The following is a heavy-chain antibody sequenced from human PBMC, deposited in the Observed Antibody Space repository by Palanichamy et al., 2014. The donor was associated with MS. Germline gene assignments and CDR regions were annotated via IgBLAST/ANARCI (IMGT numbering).Heavy chain of an antibody. CDR2: ISYDGSNK. Sequence: QVQRGGRSGGRRGPAWEVPRDSPVQPLDSPSVAMLCTGSARRPGKGLEWVAVISYDGSNKYYADSVKGRFTISRDNSKNTLYLQMNSLRAEDTAVYYCARERYYYDSSGFLAYWGQGTLVTVSS. D-gene: IGHD3-22*01. J-gene: IGHJ4*02. V-gene: IGHV3-30-3*01. CDR3: ARERYYYDSSGFLAY. CDR1: DSPSVAML.